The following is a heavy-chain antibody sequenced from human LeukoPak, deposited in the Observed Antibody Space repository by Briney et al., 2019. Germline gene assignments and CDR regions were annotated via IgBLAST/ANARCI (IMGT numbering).Heavy chain of an antibody. D-gene: IGHD3-10*01. CDR3: ARGPTMDAFDI. J-gene: IGHJ3*02. V-gene: IGHV1-2*02. Sequence: GPSETVSCKASGYTFTGYYMHWVRQAPGQGLEWMGWINPNSGGTNYAQKFQGRVTMTRDTSISTAYMELSRLRSDDTAVYYYARGPTMDAFDIWGQGTMVTVSS. CDR2: INPNSGGT. CDR1: GYTFTGYY.